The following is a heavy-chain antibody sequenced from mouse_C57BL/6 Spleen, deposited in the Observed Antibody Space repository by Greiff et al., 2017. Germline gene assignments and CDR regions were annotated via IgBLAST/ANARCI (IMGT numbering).Heavy chain of an antibody. CDR1: GYTFTDYY. V-gene: IGHV1-26*01. Sequence: EVQLQQSGPELVKPGASVKISCKASGYTFTDYYMNWVKQSHGKSLEWIGDINPNNGGTSYNQKFKGKATLTVDKSSSTAYMELRSLTSEDSAVYYCARPTGYDYDDDYWGQGTTLTVSS. CDR3: ARPTGYDYDDDY. CDR2: INPNNGGT. D-gene: IGHD2-4*01. J-gene: IGHJ2*01.